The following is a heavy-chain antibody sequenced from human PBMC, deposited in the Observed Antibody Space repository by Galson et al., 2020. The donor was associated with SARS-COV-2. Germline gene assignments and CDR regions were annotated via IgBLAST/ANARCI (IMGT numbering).Heavy chain of an antibody. Sequence: SETLSLTCTVSGGSISSGSYYWTWIRQPAGKGLEWIGHIYTSGGTNYNPSLKSRVTISVDRSKNQFSLELSSVTAADTAVYFCARDLISEGGYYGPTYCYSMGVWGQGTTVTGSS. CDR1: GGSISSGSYY. V-gene: IGHV4-61*09. J-gene: IGHJ6*02. CDR3: ARDLISEGGYYGPTYCYSMGV. CDR2: IYTSGGT. D-gene: IGHD3-3*01.